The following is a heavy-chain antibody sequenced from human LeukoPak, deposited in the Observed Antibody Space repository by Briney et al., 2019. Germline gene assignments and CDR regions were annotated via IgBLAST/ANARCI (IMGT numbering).Heavy chain of an antibody. CDR2: ISGSGGST. J-gene: IGHJ4*02. CDR3: ASKVITGTTQDQYFDS. V-gene: IGHV3-23*01. Sequence: GGSLRLSCAASGFTFGSYAMSWVRQAPGKGLEWVSAISGSGGSTYYADSVKGRFTISRDNSKNTLYLQMNSLRAEDTAVYYCASKVITGTTQDQYFDSWGQGTLVTVSS. D-gene: IGHD4-17*01. CDR1: GFTFGSYA.